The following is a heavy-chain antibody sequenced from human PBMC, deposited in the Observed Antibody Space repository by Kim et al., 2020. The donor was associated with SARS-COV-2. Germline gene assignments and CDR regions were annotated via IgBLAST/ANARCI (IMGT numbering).Heavy chain of an antibody. J-gene: IGHJ4*02. D-gene: IGHD3-10*01. CDR2: ISRDGGNT. CDR1: GFTFDDYT. V-gene: IGHV3-43*01. Sequence: GGSLRLSCAASGFTFDDYTMHWVRQAPGKGLEWVSLISRDGGNTYYADSVKGRFTISRDNSKNSLHLQMNSLTTEDTALYFCAKAGGSGILYFLDYWGQGTLVTVSS. CDR3: AKAGGSGILYFLDY.